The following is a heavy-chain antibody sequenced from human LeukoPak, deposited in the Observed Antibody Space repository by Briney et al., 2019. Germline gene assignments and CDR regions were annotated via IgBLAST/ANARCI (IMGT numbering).Heavy chain of an antibody. D-gene: IGHD3-22*01. CDR3: ARECYYDSSGYPNWFDP. CDR1: GYTFTGYY. CDR2: VNAGNGNT. J-gene: IGHJ5*02. Sequence: ASVKVSCKASGYTFTGYYMHWVRQAPGQGLEWMGWVNAGNGNTKYSQKFQGRVTITRDTSASTAYMELSSLRSEDTAVYYCARECYYDSSGYPNWFDPWGQGTLVTVSS. V-gene: IGHV1-3*01.